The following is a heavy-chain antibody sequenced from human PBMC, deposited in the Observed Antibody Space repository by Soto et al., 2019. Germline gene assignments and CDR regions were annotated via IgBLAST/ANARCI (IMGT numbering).Heavy chain of an antibody. CDR1: GFTFNSYW. D-gene: IGHD2-15*01. CDR3: ERVKALGPWPSGLDY. Sequence: GGSMRLSCAASGFTFNSYWVHWVRQDPGKGLVWVSRINSDGSSTSYADSVKGRFTISRDNAKNTLYLQMNSLRAEDTAVYYCERVKALGPWPSGLDYWGQGTLVTVSS. V-gene: IGHV3-74*01. J-gene: IGHJ4*02. CDR2: INSDGSST.